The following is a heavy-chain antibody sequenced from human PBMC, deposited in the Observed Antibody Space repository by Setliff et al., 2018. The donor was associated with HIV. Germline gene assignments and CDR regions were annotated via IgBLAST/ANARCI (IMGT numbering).Heavy chain of an antibody. CDR2: INSDRITT. CDR1: GFSFSSHW. CDR3: AREDVTTSGLDL. Sequence: GSLRLSCAGSGFSFSSHWMHWVRQAPGNGLVWVSRINSDRITTAYADSVKGRFTISRDNAKSTLYLQMNSLRVEDTAVYYCAREDVTTSGLDLWGRGTMVTVSS. J-gene: IGHJ3*01. D-gene: IGHD4-17*01. V-gene: IGHV3-74*01.